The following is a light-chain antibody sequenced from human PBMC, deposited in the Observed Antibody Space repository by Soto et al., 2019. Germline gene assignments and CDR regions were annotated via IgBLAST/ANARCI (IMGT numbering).Light chain of an antibody. CDR3: KSYTTSKTYV. CDR1: SNDVGSYNY. J-gene: IGLJ1*01. CDR2: DVT. V-gene: IGLV2-14*01. Sequence: QSVLTQPASVSGSPGQSIAISCTGTSNDVGSYNYVSWYQQHPGKAPKLMIYDVTNRPSGVSDRFSGSKSGNTASLTISGLQAEDEADYYCKSYTTSKTYVFGSGTRSPS.